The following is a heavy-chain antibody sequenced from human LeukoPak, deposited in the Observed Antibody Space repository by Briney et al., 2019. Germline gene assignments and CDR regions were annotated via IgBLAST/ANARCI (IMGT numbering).Heavy chain of an antibody. Sequence: GGSLRLSCVASGFSFSTYGMHWVRQAPGRGLDWVAFIWYDGTNKYYADSVKGRFIISRDNSKNTLYLQMNSLRLEDTAVYYCAKSYIYGYDYWGQGTLVTVSS. CDR1: GFSFSTYG. D-gene: IGHD5-18*01. CDR2: IWYDGTNK. J-gene: IGHJ4*02. V-gene: IGHV3-30*02. CDR3: AKSYIYGYDY.